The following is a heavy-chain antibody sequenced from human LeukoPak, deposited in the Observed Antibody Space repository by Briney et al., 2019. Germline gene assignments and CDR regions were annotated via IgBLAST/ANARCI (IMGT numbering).Heavy chain of an antibody. CDR1: GFTFSSYA. CDR3: ARKTIVVVPKEPWFDP. J-gene: IGHJ5*02. D-gene: IGHD3-22*01. Sequence: PGGSLRLSCAASGFTFSSYAMSWVRQTPGKGLEWVSAISGSGGSTYYADSVKGRFTISRDNSKNTLYLQMNSLRAEDTAVYYCARKTIVVVPKEPWFDPWGQGTLVTVSS. CDR2: ISGSGGST. V-gene: IGHV3-23*01.